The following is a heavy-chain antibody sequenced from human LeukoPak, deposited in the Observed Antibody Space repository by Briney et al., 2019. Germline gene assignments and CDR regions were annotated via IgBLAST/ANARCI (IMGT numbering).Heavy chain of an antibody. J-gene: IGHJ5*02. V-gene: IGHV4-61*02. CDR2: IYTSGST. D-gene: IGHD3-3*01. CDR3: AREYDFWSGYLGGGFDP. Sequence: SETLSLTCTVSGGSINISNYYWGWIRQPPGKGLEWIGRIYTSGSTNYNPSLKSRVTISVDTSKNQFSLKLSSVTAADTAVYYCAREYDFWSGYLGGGFDPWGQGTLVTVSS. CDR1: GGSINISNYY.